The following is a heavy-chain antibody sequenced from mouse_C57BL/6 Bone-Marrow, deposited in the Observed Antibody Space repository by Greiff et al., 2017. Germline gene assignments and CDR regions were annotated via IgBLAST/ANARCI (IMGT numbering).Heavy chain of an antibody. CDR3: ARRYDELDWYFDV. CDR2: ISSGGSYT. Sequence: EVQRVESGGDLVKPGGSLKLSCAASGFTFSSYGMSWVRQTPDKRLEWVATISSGGSYTYSTDSVQGRFTISRDNAKNTLYLQMSSRKSEDPAMYYCARRYDELDWYFDVWGTGTTVTVSA. CDR1: GFTFSSYG. J-gene: IGHJ1*03. V-gene: IGHV5-6*01. D-gene: IGHD2-12*01.